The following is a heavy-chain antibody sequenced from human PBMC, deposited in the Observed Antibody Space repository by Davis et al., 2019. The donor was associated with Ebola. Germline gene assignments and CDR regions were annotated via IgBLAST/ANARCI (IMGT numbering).Heavy chain of an antibody. CDR1: GGSISSGGYS. CDR2: IYHSGST. J-gene: IGHJ5*02. D-gene: IGHD3-22*01. CDR3: ARAGGYNNWFDP. Sequence: SETLSLTFAVSGGSISSGGYSWSWIRQPPGKGLAWIGYIYHSGSTYYNPSLKSRVTISVDRSKNQFSLKLSSVTAADTAVYYCARAGGYNNWFDPWGQGTLVTVSS. V-gene: IGHV4-30-2*01.